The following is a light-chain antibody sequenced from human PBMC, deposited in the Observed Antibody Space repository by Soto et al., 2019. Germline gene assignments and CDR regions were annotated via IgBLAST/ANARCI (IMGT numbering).Light chain of an antibody. J-gene: IGKJ1*01. CDR1: QSISSY. Sequence: DIQMTRSPSSLSASVGDRVTITCRASQSISSYLNWYQQKPGKAPKLLIYAASSLQSGVPSRFSGSGSGTDFTLTISSLQPEDFAPYYCQQSYSTSVTFGQGTKVEIK. V-gene: IGKV1-39*01. CDR2: AAS. CDR3: QQSYSTSVT.